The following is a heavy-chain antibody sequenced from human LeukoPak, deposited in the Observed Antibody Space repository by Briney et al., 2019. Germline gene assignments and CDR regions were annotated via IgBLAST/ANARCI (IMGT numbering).Heavy chain of an antibody. CDR1: GGTFSSYA. D-gene: IGHD4-23*01. J-gene: IGHJ4*02. V-gene: IGHV1-69*04. CDR3: AREVHGGNSPFDY. Sequence: GASVKVSCKASGGTFSSYAISWVRQAPGQGLEWMGRIIPILGIANYAQKFQGRVTITADKSTSTAYMELSSLRSEDTAVYYCAREVHGGNSPFDYWGQGTLVTVSS. CDR2: IIPILGIA.